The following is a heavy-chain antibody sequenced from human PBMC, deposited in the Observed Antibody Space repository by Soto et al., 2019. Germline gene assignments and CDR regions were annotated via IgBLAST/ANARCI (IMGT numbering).Heavy chain of an antibody. CDR1: GGTFSSYA. J-gene: IGHJ5*02. Sequence: QVQLVQSGAEVKKPGSSVKVSCKASGGTFSSYAISWVRQAPGQGLEWMGGIIPIFGTANYARKFQGRVTNTANETTSTAYMDLSSLRSKDTAVYYCARTSSQDIVGVVADPSSWFAPWGQGPLVTVSS. CDR3: ARTSSQDIVGVVADPSSWFAP. CDR2: IIPIFGTA. D-gene: IGHD2-15*01. V-gene: IGHV1-69*01.